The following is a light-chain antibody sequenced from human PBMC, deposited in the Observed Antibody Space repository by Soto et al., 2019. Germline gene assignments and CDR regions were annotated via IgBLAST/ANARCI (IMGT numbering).Light chain of an antibody. V-gene: IGKV3-15*01. J-gene: IGKJ1*01. Sequence: EIVMPQSPATPSVSPGGRATLSCRASQSISDTLAWYQQKPGQAPTLLLYSASARATAFPATFSGSGSGTDFTLTISSLHAEDVAVYYCQQHYSTPPWTFGQGTKVDIK. CDR3: QQHYSTPPWT. CDR1: QSISDT. CDR2: SAS.